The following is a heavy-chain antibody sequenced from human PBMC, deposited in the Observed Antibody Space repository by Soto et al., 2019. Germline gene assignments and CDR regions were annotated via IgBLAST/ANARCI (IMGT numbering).Heavy chain of an antibody. D-gene: IGHD3-3*01. CDR1: GFTLSTYA. Sequence: GGSLRLSCTASGFTLSTYAMTWVRQAPGKGLEWVSHIGASSSGGGAFYADSVKGRFTISRDNFNNTLYLQMNNLRAEDTALYYCAKGGRELEWFSAGMDVWGHGTTVTVSS. J-gene: IGHJ6*02. CDR3: AKGGRELEWFSAGMDV. V-gene: IGHV3-23*01. CDR2: IGASSSGGGA.